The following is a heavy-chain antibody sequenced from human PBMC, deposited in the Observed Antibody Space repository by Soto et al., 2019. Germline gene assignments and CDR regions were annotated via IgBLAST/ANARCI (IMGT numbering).Heavy chain of an antibody. D-gene: IGHD3-16*02. CDR1: GFTFSSYG. J-gene: IGHJ4*02. V-gene: IGHV3-33*01. CDR2: IWYDGSNK. CDR3: ARGVEVGVIDGHFDY. Sequence: GGSLRLSCAASGFTFSSYGMHWVRQAPGKGLEWVAIIWYDGSNKYYAGSVKGRFTISRDNSKNTLYVQMNSLRAEDTAVYYCARGVEVGVIDGHFDYWGQGTLVTVSS.